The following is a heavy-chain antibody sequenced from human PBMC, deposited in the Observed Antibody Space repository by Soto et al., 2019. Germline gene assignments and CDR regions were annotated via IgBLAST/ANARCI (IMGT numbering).Heavy chain of an antibody. V-gene: IGHV3-23*01. Sequence: PGGSLSLSCAASGFTLSRHTMSWVRQAPGKGLEWVSAISSSGGSTYYADSVKGRFTISRDNFKNTLYLQMNSLRAEDTAVYYCARTSPAVPGYTFFDYWGQGSLVTVSS. CDR3: ARTSPAVPGYTFFDY. CDR2: ISSSGGST. D-gene: IGHD3-16*02. J-gene: IGHJ4*02. CDR1: GFTLSRHT.